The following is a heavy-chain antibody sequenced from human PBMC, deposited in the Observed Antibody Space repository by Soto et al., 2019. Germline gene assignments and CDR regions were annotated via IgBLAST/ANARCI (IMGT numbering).Heavy chain of an antibody. Sequence: EVQLLESGGGLVQPGGSLRLSCAASGFTFSSYAMSWVRQAPGKGLEWVSAISGSGGSTYYADSVKGRFTISRDNSKNTLYLQMNSLRAGDTAVYYCAKDYGGNSGFDYWGQGTLVTVSS. J-gene: IGHJ4*02. V-gene: IGHV3-23*01. CDR3: AKDYGGNSGFDY. D-gene: IGHD4-17*01. CDR1: GFTFSSYA. CDR2: ISGSGGST.